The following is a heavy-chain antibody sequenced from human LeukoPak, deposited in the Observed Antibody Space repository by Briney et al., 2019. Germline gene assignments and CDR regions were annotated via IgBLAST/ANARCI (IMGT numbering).Heavy chain of an antibody. J-gene: IGHJ5*02. CDR2: INPNSGGT. CDR1: GYTFTGYY. CDR3: ARGLKGNNWFDP. V-gene: IGHV1-2*02. Sequence: ASVKVSCKASGYTFTGYYMHWVRQAPGQGLEWMGWINPNSGGTNYTQKFQGRVTMTRDTSIGTAYMELSRLRSDDTAVYYCARGLKGNNWFDPWGQGTLVTVSS.